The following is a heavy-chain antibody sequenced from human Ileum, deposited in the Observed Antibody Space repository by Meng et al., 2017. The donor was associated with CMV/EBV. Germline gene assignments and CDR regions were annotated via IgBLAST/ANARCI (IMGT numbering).Heavy chain of an antibody. V-gene: IGHV4-39*01. D-gene: IGHD2-2*01. CDR3: ARQEGGYCSSTSCANWFDP. CDR1: GGSVTRGSNY. J-gene: IGHJ5*02. Sequence: SETLSLTCTVSGGSVTRGSNYWSWIRQPPGKGLEWIGSIYYSGSTYYNPSLKSRVTISVDTSKNQFSLKLSSVTAADTAVYYCARQEGGYCSSTSCANWFDPWGQGTLVTVSS. CDR2: IYYSGST.